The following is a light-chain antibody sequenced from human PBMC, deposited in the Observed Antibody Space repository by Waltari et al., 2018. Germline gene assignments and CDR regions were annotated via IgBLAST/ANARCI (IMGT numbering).Light chain of an antibody. V-gene: IGLV3-1*01. CDR3: QTWASETVV. J-gene: IGLJ3*02. Sequence: SYELTQPPSVSVSPGQTASISCFGNYLGSLYPHWYQQKAGQSPVLLIYKKNSRPSGIPERFSGSSSGNTATLTIRGTQPEDEADYYCQTWASETVVFGGGTRLTVL. CDR2: KKN. CDR1: YLGSLY.